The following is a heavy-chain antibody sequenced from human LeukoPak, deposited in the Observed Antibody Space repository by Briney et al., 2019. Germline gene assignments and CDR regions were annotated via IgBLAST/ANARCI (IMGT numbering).Heavy chain of an antibody. D-gene: IGHD1-26*01. CDR2: INSDGSST. CDR3: ARDGTYSGSTFDY. V-gene: IGHV3-74*01. CDR1: GFIFGGNA. Sequence: PGGSLRLSCIGSGFIFGGNAIHWVRQAPGKGLVWVSRINSDGSSTSYADSVKGRFTISRDNAKNTLYLQMNSLRAEDTAVYYCARDGTYSGSTFDYWGQGTLVTVSS. J-gene: IGHJ4*02.